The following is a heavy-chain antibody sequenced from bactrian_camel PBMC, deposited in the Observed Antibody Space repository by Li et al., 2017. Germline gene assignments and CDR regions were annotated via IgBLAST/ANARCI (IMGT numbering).Heavy chain of an antibody. CDR3: AAMAVLFNNCVLQGSYYY. D-gene: IGHD3*01. CDR1: KSTVRISR. J-gene: IGHJ4*01. V-gene: IGHV3S53*01. CDR2: VDKSGST. Sequence: HVQLVESGGGSVQAGGTLRLSCVASKSTVRISRMAWFRQAPGKEREGVAVVDKSGSTTYADSVKGRFTISKDNAKNSLYLEMNSLKPEDTGMYYCAAMAVLFNNCVLQGSYYYWGQGTQVTVS.